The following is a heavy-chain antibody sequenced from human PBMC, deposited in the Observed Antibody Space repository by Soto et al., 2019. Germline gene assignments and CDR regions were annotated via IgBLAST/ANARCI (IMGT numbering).Heavy chain of an antibody. D-gene: IGHD1-1*01. CDR3: AKDGKSSRVAPDRPNIDY. CDR2: ISYDGSNK. J-gene: IGHJ4*02. V-gene: IGHV3-30*18. Sequence: GGSLRLSCAASGFTFSSYGMHWVRQAPGKWLEWVAVISYDGSNKYYADSVKGRFTISRDNSKNTLYLQMNSLRAEDTAVYYCAKDGKSSRVAPDRPNIDYWRQGTLVSV. CDR1: GFTFSSYG.